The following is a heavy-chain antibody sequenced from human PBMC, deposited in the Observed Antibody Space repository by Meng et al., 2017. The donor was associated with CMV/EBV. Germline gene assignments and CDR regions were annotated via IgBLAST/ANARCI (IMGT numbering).Heavy chain of an antibody. CDR3: ARAGVRSTIFGVVIIAQYFDY. D-gene: IGHD3-3*01. CDR1: GGSISSGDYY. V-gene: IGHV4-30-4*08. CDR2: IYYSGST. Sequence: SETLSLTCTVSGGSISSGDYYWSWIRQPPGKGLEWIGYIYYSGSTYYNPSLKSRVTISVDTSKNQFSLKLSSVTAADTAVYYCARAGVRSTIFGVVIIAQYFDYWGQGTLVTVSS. J-gene: IGHJ4*02.